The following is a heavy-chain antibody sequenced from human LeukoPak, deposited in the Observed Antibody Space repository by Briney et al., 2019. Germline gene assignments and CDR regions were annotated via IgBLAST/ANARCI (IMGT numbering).Heavy chain of an antibody. CDR3: ARRDYYGSGSYRQFDY. V-gene: IGHV4-34*01. CDR2: INHSGST. J-gene: IGHJ4*02. D-gene: IGHD3-10*01. CDR1: GGSFSGYY. Sequence: SETLSLTCAVYGGSFSGYYWSWIRQPPGKGLEWIGEINHSGSTNYNPSLKSRVTISVDTSKNQFSLKLSSVTAADTAVYYCARRDYYGSGSYRQFDYWGQGTLVTVSS.